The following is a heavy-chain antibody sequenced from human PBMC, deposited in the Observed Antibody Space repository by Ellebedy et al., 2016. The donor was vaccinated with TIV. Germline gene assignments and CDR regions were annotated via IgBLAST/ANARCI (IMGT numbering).Heavy chain of an antibody. Sequence: PGGSLRLSCAASGFTFTRYWMSWVRQAPGKGLEWVANIKQDGSKKEYVDSVKGRFTISRDNTKNSLYLQMNSLRVEDTATYYCAREGDGGFDYWGQGTLVTVSS. CDR1: GFTFTRYW. D-gene: IGHD4-23*01. V-gene: IGHV3-7*01. CDR3: AREGDGGFDY. J-gene: IGHJ4*02. CDR2: IKQDGSKK.